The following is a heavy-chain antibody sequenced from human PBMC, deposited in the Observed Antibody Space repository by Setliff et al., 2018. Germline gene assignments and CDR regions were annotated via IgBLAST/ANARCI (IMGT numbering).Heavy chain of an antibody. J-gene: IGHJ6*03. CDR2: VYYSGTA. D-gene: IGHD3-3*01. CDR3: ARMSGFLYIDV. CDR1: DGSLSTYY. V-gene: IGHV4-59*01. Sequence: SETLSLTCTVSDGSLSTYYWSWIRQPPGKGLEFIGYVYYSGTANYSPSLRSRLTISVDTSKNQFSLKLRSVTAADTAVYCCARMSGFLYIDVWGKGTTVTVSS.